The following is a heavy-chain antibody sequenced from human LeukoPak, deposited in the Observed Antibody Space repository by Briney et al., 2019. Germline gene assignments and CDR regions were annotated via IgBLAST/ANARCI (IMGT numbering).Heavy chain of an antibody. CDR1: GYTFTSYY. CDR2: FDPEDGET. CDR3: ATDRARGSVPYYDFWSGSRVYYYGMDV. J-gene: IGHJ6*02. D-gene: IGHD3-3*01. Sequence: ASVKVSCKASGYTFTSYYMHWVRQAPGKGLEWMGGFDPEDGETIYAQKFQGRVTMAEDTSTDTAYMELSSLRSEDTAVYYCATDRARGSVPYYDFWSGSRVYYYGMDVWGQGTTVTVSS. V-gene: IGHV1-24*01.